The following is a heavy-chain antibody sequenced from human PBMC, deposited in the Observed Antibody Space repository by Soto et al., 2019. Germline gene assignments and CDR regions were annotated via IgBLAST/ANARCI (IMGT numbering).Heavy chain of an antibody. Sequence: GGSLRLSCAASGFTFSSYAMSWVRQAPGKGLEWVSAISGSGGSTYYADSVKGRFTISRDNSKNTLYLQMNSLRAEDTAVYYCAKGGRYSYGYGRGSLDAFDIWGRGTMVTVSS. J-gene: IGHJ3*02. D-gene: IGHD5-18*01. CDR1: GFTFSSYA. CDR3: AKGGRYSYGYGRGSLDAFDI. V-gene: IGHV3-23*01. CDR2: ISGSGGST.